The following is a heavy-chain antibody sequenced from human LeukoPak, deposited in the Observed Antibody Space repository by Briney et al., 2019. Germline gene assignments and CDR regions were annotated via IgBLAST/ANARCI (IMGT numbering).Heavy chain of an antibody. CDR2: IYSGGST. CDR1: GFTVSSNY. J-gene: IGHJ1*01. Sequence: GGSLRLSCAASGFTVSSNYMSWVRQAPGKGLGWVSVIYSGGSTYYADSVKGRFTISRDNSKNTLYLQMNSLRAEDTAVYYCARFPYYYDSSGYDYFQHWGQGTLVTVSS. D-gene: IGHD3-22*01. V-gene: IGHV3-66*01. CDR3: ARFPYYYDSSGYDYFQH.